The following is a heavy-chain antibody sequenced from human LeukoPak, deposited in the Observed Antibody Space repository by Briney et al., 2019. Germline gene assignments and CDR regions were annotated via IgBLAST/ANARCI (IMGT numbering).Heavy chain of an antibody. CDR3: ARDGYFDC. CDR2: ISAHNGNI. CDR1: GYTFNSYG. J-gene: IGHJ4*02. Sequence: ASEKVSCKASGYTFNSYGISWVRQAPGQGLEWMGWISAHNGNINYAQKLQGRVTMTKDTSTNTAYMELRSLTSDDTAVYYCARDGYFDCWGQGTLVTVSS. V-gene: IGHV1-18*01.